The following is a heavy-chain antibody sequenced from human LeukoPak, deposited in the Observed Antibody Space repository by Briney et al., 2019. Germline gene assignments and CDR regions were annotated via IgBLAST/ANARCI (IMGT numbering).Heavy chain of an antibody. J-gene: IGHJ4*02. D-gene: IGHD6-19*01. Sequence: GGSLRLSCAASGFTFSSYSMNWVRQAPGKGLEWVSYISSSSSTIYYADSVKGRFTISRDNAKNSLYLQMNSLRGEDTAVYYCASGSGWYGGVFDYWGQGALVTVSS. CDR2: ISSSSSTI. CDR3: ASGSGWYGGVFDY. CDR1: GFTFSSYS. V-gene: IGHV3-48*01.